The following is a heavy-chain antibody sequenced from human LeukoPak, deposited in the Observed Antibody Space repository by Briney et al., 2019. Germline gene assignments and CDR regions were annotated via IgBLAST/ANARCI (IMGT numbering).Heavy chain of an antibody. CDR2: IRYDGSNK. D-gene: IGHD3-3*01. V-gene: IGHV3-30*02. J-gene: IGHJ4*02. CDR1: GFTFSSYG. CDR3: VKDFVVLEWLLYDY. Sequence: PGGSLRLSCAASGFTFSSYGMHWVRQAPGKGLEWVAFIRYDGSNKYYADSVKGRFTISRDNSKNTLYLQMNSLRAEDTAVYYCVKDFVVLEWLLYDYWGQGTLVTVSS.